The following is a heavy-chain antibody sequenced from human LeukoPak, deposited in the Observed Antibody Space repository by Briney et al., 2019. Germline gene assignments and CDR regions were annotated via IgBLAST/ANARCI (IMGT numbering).Heavy chain of an antibody. D-gene: IGHD3-10*01. Sequence: GGSLRLSCVASGFTFSNYAMSWVRQAPAKGLEWVSTIDGSGGSTFYADSVKGRFTISRDYSKNSLYLQMNSLRAEDTAVYYCARAGSGAFDIWGQGTMVTVSS. CDR1: GFTFSNYA. V-gene: IGHV3-23*01. CDR2: IDGSGGST. J-gene: IGHJ3*02. CDR3: ARAGSGAFDI.